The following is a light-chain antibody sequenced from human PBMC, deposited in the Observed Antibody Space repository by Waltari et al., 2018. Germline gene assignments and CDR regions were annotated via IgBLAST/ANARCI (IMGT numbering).Light chain of an antibody. CDR2: AAS. V-gene: IGKV1-27*01. J-gene: IGKJ2*03. CDR1: QGINKE. Sequence: LSASVGDRVTVTCRASQGINKELTWYQQKPGKAPTLLIYAASNLQTGVSSRFSGSGSGTDFTLIITSLQPEDVATYYCQQDYSTPYSFGQGTKVEIK. CDR3: QQDYSTPYS.